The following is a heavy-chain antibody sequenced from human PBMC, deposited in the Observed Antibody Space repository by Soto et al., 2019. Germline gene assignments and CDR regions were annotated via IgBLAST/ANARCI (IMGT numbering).Heavy chain of an antibody. D-gene: IGHD3-3*01. V-gene: IGHV3-53*01. CDR2: IYSGGST. J-gene: IGHJ4*02. Sequence: PGGSLRLSCAASGFTVSSNYMSWVRQAPGKGLEWVSVIYSGGSTYYADSVKGRFTISRDNSKNTLYLQMNSLRAEDTAVYYCARALPLDFWSGYLDYWGQGTLVTVSS. CDR3: ARALPLDFWSGYLDY. CDR1: GFTVSSNY.